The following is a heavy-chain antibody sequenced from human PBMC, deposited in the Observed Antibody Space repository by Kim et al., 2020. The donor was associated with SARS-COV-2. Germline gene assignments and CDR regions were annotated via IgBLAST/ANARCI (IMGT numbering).Heavy chain of an antibody. J-gene: IGHJ4*02. Sequence: SPSLKSRLTITKDTSKNQVVLTMTNMDPVDTATYYCAHRSGLGRVPYFDYWGQGTLVTVSS. D-gene: IGHD7-27*01. V-gene: IGHV2-5*01. CDR3: AHRSGLGRVPYFDY.